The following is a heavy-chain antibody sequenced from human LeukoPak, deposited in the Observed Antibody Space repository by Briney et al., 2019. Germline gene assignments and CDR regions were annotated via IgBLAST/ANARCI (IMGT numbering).Heavy chain of an antibody. CDR1: GGSFSGYY. J-gene: IGHJ4*02. D-gene: IGHD5-24*01. CDR2: IYYGGST. CDR3: ARGGRWLQE. V-gene: IGHV4-59*01. Sequence: SETLSLTCAVYGGSFSGYYWSWIRQPPGKGLEWIGYIYYGGSTNYNPSLKSRVTISVDTSKNQFSLKLSSVTAADTAVYYCARGGRWLQEWGQGTLVTVSS.